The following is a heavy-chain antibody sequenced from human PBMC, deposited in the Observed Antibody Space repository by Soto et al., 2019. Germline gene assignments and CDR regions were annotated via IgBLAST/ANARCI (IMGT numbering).Heavy chain of an antibody. Sequence: GGSLRLSCAASGFIFSSYAMSWVRQAPGGGLVWVSRIDGSGSNTFYADSVKGRFTISRDNAKNTLYLQMNNLSPEDTAVYYCARNLNGYGNWDYWGQGNLVTVSS. CDR3: ARNLNGYGNWDY. V-gene: IGHV3-74*01. CDR2: IDGSGSNT. CDR1: GFIFSSYA. D-gene: IGHD1-1*01. J-gene: IGHJ4*02.